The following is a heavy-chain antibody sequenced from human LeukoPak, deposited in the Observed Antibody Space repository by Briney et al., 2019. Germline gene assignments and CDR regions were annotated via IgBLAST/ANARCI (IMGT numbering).Heavy chain of an antibody. CDR3: AKGAGDTNWFDP. V-gene: IGHV6-1*01. D-gene: IGHD2-21*01. CDR2: TYYRSKWFN. Sequence: SQTLSLTCAISGDSVSSNTAAWNWIRQSPSRGPEWLGRTYYRSKWFNHYALSVKSRIIINPDTSKNQFSLHLNSVTPEDTAVYYCAKGAGDTNWFDPWGEGTLVTVSS. J-gene: IGHJ5*02. CDR1: GDSVSSNTAA.